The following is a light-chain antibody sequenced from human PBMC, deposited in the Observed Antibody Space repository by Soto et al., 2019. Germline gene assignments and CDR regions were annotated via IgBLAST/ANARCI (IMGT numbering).Light chain of an antibody. CDR1: SSNIGAGFD. CDR2: RNT. CDR3: QSYDRTLSGSYV. Sequence: QSVLTQPPSVSGAPGQTVTISCTGSSSNIGAGFDVHWFQQLPGTAPALLIYRNTNRPSGVPDRFSGSKSGTSASLAITGLQAEDEADYYCQSYDRTLSGSYVFGSGTKVTVL. V-gene: IGLV1-40*01. J-gene: IGLJ1*01.